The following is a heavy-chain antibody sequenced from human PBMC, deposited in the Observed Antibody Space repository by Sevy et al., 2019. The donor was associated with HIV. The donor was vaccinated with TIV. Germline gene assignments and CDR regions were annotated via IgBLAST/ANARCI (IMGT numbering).Heavy chain of an antibody. D-gene: IGHD3-10*02. V-gene: IGHV3-30*18. CDR3: TKESLRGTYIRGDFDH. CDR1: GFNFQTFG. Sequence: GGSLTLSCSAFGFNFQTFGMHWVRQAPGKGPEWLAVISSDGINHNYAASVKGRFTIYRDNSKSLLFLQMNSLTPNDTAVYFCTKESLRGTYIRGDFDHWGQGTLFTVSS. J-gene: IGHJ4*02. CDR2: ISSDGINH.